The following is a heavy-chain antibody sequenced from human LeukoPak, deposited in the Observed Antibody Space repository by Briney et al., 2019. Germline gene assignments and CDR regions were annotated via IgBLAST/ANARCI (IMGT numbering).Heavy chain of an antibody. CDR1: GYTFTSYG. V-gene: IGHV1-18*01. J-gene: IGHJ5*02. D-gene: IGHD4-17*01. CDR2: ISAYNGNT. CDR3: ARDIHGDYVGWFDP. Sequence: GASVKVSCKASGYTFTSYGISWVRQAPGQGLEWMGWISAYNGNTNYAQKLQGRVTMTTDTSTSTAYMELRSLRSDDTAVYYCARDIHGDYVGWFDPWGQGTLVTVYS.